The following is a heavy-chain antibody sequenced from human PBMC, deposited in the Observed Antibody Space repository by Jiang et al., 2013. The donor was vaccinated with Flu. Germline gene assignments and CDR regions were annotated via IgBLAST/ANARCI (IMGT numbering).Heavy chain of an antibody. V-gene: IGHV1-2*06. D-gene: IGHD3-9*01. CDR3: ARARYFFDF. Sequence: SGAEVKKPGASVKVSCKASGFGFTFTDYYIHWVRQAPGQGLEWLGRINFNSGGTNSAQKFQGRVTMTRDTSISTAYLELNSLRSDDTAIYYCARARYFFDFWGLGSLVTVSS. J-gene: IGHJ4*02. CDR1: GFGFTFTDYY. CDR2: INFNSGGT.